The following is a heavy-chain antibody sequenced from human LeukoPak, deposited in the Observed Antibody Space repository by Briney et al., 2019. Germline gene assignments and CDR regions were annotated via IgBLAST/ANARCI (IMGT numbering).Heavy chain of an antibody. J-gene: IGHJ4*02. CDR2: VSGSGGST. D-gene: IGHD3-3*01. CDR1: GFTFSGYA. V-gene: IGHV3-23*01. CDR3: ARDGTSWNYDPPFDF. Sequence: PGGSLRLSCAASGFTFSGYAMSWVRQAPGKGLEWVSVVSGSGGSTYYADSVKGRFTISRDNSKNTLYLQMNSLRAEDTAIYYCARDGTSWNYDPPFDFWGQGTLVTVSS.